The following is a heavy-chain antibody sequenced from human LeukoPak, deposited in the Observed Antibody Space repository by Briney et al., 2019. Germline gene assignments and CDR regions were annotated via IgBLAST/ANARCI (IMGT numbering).Heavy chain of an antibody. J-gene: IGHJ4*02. D-gene: IGHD3-3*01. V-gene: IGHV4-34*01. CDR3: ARVRGITIFGVVRVLDY. Sequence: SGTLSLTCAVYGGSFSGYYWSWIRQPPGKGLEWIGEINHSGSTNYNPSLKSRVTISVDTSKNQFSLKLSSVTAADTAVYYCARVRGITIFGVVRVLDYWGQGTLVTVSS. CDR1: GGSFSGYY. CDR2: INHSGST.